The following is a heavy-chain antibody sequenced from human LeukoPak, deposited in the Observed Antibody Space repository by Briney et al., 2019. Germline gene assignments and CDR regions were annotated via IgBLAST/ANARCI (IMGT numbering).Heavy chain of an antibody. CDR3: ARGDGYYFDY. J-gene: IGHJ4*02. Sequence: SETLSLTCTVSGGSISSYYWTWIRQPPGKGLEWIGYISDSGTTNYNPSLKSRVTISVDTSKNEFSLKLSSVTAADTAVYYCARGDGYYFDYWGQGTLVTVSS. D-gene: IGHD5-24*01. CDR1: GGSISSYY. V-gene: IGHV4-59*01. CDR2: ISDSGTT.